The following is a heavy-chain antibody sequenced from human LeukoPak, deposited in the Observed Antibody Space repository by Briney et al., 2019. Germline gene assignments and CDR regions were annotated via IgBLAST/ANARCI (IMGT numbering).Heavy chain of an antibody. CDR2: VYISGST. J-gene: IGHJ4*02. CDR3: ARVTGYVMEDYFDY. Sequence: SETLSLTCTVSDASINSGSYYWTWIRQPAGKGLQWIGRVYISGSTNYNPSLKSRVTISVDTSKNQFSLRLSSVTAADTAVYYCARVTGYVMEDYFDYWGQGTLVTVSS. D-gene: IGHD6-13*01. V-gene: IGHV4-61*02. CDR1: DASINSGSYY.